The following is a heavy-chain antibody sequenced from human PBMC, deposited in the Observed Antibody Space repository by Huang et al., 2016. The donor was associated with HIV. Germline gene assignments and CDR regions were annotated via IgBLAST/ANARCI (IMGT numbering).Heavy chain of an antibody. CDR3: ARVESGYYDAFDI. V-gene: IGHV4-61*09. CDR2: FSTGRIA. J-gene: IGHJ3*02. CDR1: GGSISTGNYD. Sequence: QVQLQESGPGLVKPSETLSLTCTVSGGSISTGNYDWSWILQPAGKGLEWVGHFSTGRIANYNPSLKSRVTISLDTSKTQFSLKLSYVTAADSAVYYCARVESGYYDAFDIWGPGTTVTVSS. D-gene: IGHD3-3*01.